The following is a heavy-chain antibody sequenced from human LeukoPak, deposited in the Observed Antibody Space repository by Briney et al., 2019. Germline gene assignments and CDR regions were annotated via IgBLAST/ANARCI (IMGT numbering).Heavy chain of an antibody. V-gene: IGHV3-66*01. CDR1: GFTFSSYS. D-gene: IGHD3-22*01. J-gene: IGHJ4*02. CDR2: IYSGGST. Sequence: PGGSLRLSCAASGFTFSSYSMNWVRQAPGKGLEWVSVIYSGGSTYYADSVKGRFTISRDNSKNTLYLQMNSLRAEDTAVYYCARAALRYYDSSGQYTGDYWGQGTLVTVSS. CDR3: ARAALRYYDSSGQYTGDY.